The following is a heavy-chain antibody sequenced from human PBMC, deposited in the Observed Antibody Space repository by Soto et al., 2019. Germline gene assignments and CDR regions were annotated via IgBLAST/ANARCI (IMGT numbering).Heavy chain of an antibody. CDR3: ASWLKGPDIGNYYYGMDV. D-gene: IGHD2-15*01. V-gene: IGHV1-69*12. CDR2: IMPIFRAP. CDR1: GGAFSDYA. J-gene: IGHJ6*02. Sequence: QVQLVQSGAEVKKPGSSVKVSCKASGGAFSDYAFSWVRQAPGQGLEWLGGIMPIFRAPDYAQKFQGRVTITADAFTRTAYMAMNSLRSEATAVYYCASWLKGPDIGNYYYGMDVWGQGTTVTVS.